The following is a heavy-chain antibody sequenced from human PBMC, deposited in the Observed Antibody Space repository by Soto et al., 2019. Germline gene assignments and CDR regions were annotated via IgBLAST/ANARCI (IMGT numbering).Heavy chain of an antibody. Sequence: ASVKVSCKASGYTFTSYGISWVRQAAGQGLEWMGWISAYNGNTNYAQKLQGRVTMTTDTSTSTAYMELRSLRSDDTAVYYCARGFTVMAKANWFEAWGQGTLVTVSS. D-gene: IGHD2-21*01. CDR2: ISAYNGNT. CDR1: GYTFTSYG. CDR3: ARGFTVMAKANWFEA. J-gene: IGHJ5*02. V-gene: IGHV1-18*04.